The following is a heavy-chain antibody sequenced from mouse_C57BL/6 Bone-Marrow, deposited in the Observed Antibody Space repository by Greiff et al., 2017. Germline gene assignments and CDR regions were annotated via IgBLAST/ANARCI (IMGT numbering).Heavy chain of an antibody. CDR1: GYSFTDYN. CDR3: ARRIFITTVVATWNWYFDV. Sequence: EVQLQQSGPELVKPGASVKISCKASGYSFTDYNMNWVKQSNGKSLEWIGVINPNYGTTSYNEKFKGKATLTADKSSSTAYMQFSSLTSEDSAIYYCARRIFITTVVATWNWYFDVWGTGTTVTVSS. J-gene: IGHJ1*03. V-gene: IGHV1-39*01. CDR2: INPNYGTT. D-gene: IGHD1-1*01.